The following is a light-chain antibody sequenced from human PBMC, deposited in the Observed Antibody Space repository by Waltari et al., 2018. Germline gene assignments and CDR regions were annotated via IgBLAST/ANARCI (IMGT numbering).Light chain of an antibody. CDR3: QVWEIVSEHRV. V-gene: IGLV3-21*02. CDR1: TIGRKT. CDR2: DDS. J-gene: IGLJ3*02. Sequence: SYVVTQPPAVSVAPGQTARTTCGGDTIGRKTVNCDQQKPGQAPAVVVDDDSAGPPGVPERFSGSNSGNTATLAISGVEVGDEADYYCQVWEIVSEHRVFGGGTKLTVL.